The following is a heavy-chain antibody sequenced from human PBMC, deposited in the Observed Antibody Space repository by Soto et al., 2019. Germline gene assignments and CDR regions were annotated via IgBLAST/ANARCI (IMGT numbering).Heavy chain of an antibody. CDR2: IYYSGST. CDR3: ARGGPTGVHWFDP. D-gene: IGHD2-8*01. J-gene: IGHJ5*02. CDR1: GGSISSGDYY. Sequence: SETLSLTCTVSGGSISSGDYYWSWIRQPPGKGLEWIGYIYYSGSTYYNPSLKSRVTISVDTSKNQFSLKLSSVTAADTAVYYCARGGPTGVHWFDPWGQGTLVTVS. V-gene: IGHV4-30-4*01.